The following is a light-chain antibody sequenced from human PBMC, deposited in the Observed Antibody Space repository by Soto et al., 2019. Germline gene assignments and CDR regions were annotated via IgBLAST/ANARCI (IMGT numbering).Light chain of an antibody. CDR3: ASWDDRLTGVV. Sequence: QSVLPQPHSASGTPGQRVTFSCSGSSSNIGSNYVFWYQQFPGTAPKLLIYRTDQRPSGVPGRFSGSKSGTSASLAISGLRSEDEADYYCASWDDRLTGVVFGGGTKLTVL. CDR2: RTD. CDR1: SSNIGSNY. J-gene: IGLJ2*01. V-gene: IGLV1-47*01.